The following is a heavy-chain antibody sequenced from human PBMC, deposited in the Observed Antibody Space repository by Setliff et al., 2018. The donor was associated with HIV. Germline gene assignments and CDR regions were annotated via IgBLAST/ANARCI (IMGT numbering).Heavy chain of an antibody. CDR3: ARSSSGDY. CDR1: GYTLAGYF. J-gene: IGHJ4*02. D-gene: IGHD3-10*01. CDR2: ISAYNGNV. V-gene: IGHV1-18*04. Sequence: ASVKVSCKASGYTLAGYFMHWVRQAPGQGLEWMGWISAYNGNVKFAQTVQGRLTMTTDTSTNTAYMELGSLTSDDTAVYYCARSSSGDYWGQGTRVTVSS.